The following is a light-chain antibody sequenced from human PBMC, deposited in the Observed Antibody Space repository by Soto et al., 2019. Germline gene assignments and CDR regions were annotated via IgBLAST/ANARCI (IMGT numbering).Light chain of an antibody. CDR1: QSISSW. J-gene: IGKJ5*01. Sequence: DIQMTQSPSTLSASVGDRVTITCRASQSISSWLAWYQQKPGKAPKLLIYDASSLESGVPSRFSGSGSGTEFTLTISSLQPDDFATDYCQQYNRYSITFGQGTRLEIK. CDR3: QQYNRYSIT. V-gene: IGKV1-5*01. CDR2: DAS.